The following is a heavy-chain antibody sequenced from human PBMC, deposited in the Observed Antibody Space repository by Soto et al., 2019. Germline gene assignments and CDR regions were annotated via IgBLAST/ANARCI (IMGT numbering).Heavy chain of an antibody. CDR3: AGDGRDKDDLVVVPKPVKDHGGYEVVDNSYYRDV. D-gene: IGHD2-2*01. Sequence: QVQLVQSGSEVKKPGASVKVSCKASGYIFTSHAIHWVRQAPGQRFEWMGWINTGNGDTKSSQKFQGRVTISGDTSANTAYMELSGLRAEDTSAYHWAGDGRDKDDLVVVPKPVKDHGGYEVVDNSYYRDVGGKGTTVTVSS. CDR2: INTGNGDT. V-gene: IGHV1-3*04. CDR1: GYIFTSHA. J-gene: IGHJ6*03.